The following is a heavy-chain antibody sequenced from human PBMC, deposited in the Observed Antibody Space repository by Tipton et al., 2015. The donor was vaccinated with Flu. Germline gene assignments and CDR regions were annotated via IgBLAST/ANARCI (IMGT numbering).Heavy chain of an antibody. CDR2: MYSSGAA. CDR1: GGSMTTYK. J-gene: IGHJ3*02. CDR3: AREWSGLDT. D-gene: IGHD3-3*01. V-gene: IGHV4-59*01. Sequence: TLSLTCTVSGGSMTTYKWSWIRQSPGKGLEWIGLMYSSGAANYNPSLKGRVAISIDTSKNQFSLRLTSVTAADTAIYYCAREWSGLDTWGQGTMVTVSS.